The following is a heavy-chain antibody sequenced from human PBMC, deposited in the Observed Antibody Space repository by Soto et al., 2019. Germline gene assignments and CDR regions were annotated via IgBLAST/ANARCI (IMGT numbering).Heavy chain of an antibody. CDR3: VRDSPIGSTYSGYDGIDY. V-gene: IGHV1-2*02. CDR2: INPNLGVT. Sequence: ASVKVSCKASGHTFTGYYMHWVRQAPGQGLEWMGWINPNLGVTNYAQTFQGRVTITADTSTSTAYMELNRLRSEDTAVYYCVRDSPIGSTYSGYDGIDYWGQGTLVTVSS. D-gene: IGHD5-12*01. J-gene: IGHJ4*02. CDR1: GHTFTGYY.